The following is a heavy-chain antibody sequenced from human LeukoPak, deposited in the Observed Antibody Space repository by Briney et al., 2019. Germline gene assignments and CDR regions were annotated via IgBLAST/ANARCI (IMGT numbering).Heavy chain of an antibody. J-gene: IGHJ3*02. V-gene: IGHV3-30*18. CDR3: AKDLRQSYVGTFDI. Sequence: GGSLRLSCAASGFTFSSYGMHWVRQAPGKGLEWVAVISYDGSYNYYADSVKGRFTISRDNSKNTLYLQMNSLRAEDTAVYYCAKDLRQSYVGTFDIWGQGTMVTVS. CDR1: GFTFSSYG. D-gene: IGHD1-26*01. CDR2: ISYDGSYN.